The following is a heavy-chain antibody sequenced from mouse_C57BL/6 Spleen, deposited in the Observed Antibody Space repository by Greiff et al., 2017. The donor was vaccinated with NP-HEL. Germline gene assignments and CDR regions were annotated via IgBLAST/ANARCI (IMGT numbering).Heavy chain of an antibody. D-gene: IGHD2-2*01. J-gene: IGHJ3*01. CDR1: GFNIKDDY. V-gene: IGHV14-4*01. CDR2: IDPENGDT. Sequence: EVQLQESGAELVRPGASVKLSCTASGFNIKDDYMHWVKQRPEQGLEWIGWIDPENGDTEYASKFQGKATITADTSSNTAYLQLSSLTSEDTAVYYCTFRAGSYGYDGFAYWGQGTLVTVSA. CDR3: TFRAGSYGYDGFAY.